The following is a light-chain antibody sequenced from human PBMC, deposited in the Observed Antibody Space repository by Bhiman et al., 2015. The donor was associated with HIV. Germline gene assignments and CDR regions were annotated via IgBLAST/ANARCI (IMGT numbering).Light chain of an antibody. CDR2: QDN. CDR1: KLGHKY. V-gene: IGLV3-1*01. J-gene: IGLJ1*01. Sequence: SYELTQPPSVSVSPGQTASITCSGDKLGHKYACWYQQKPGQSPVLVIYQDNKRPSGIPERFSGSNSGNTATLTISGTQAMDEADYYCQAWDSSTYVFGTGTKVTVL. CDR3: QAWDSSTYV.